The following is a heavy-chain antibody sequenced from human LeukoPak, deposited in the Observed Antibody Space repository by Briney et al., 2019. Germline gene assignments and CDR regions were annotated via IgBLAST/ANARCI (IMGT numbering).Heavy chain of an antibody. CDR2: IKSKTDGGTT. V-gene: IGHV3-15*01. J-gene: IGHJ4*02. D-gene: IGHD3-22*01. Sequence: GGSLRLSCAASGFTFSDAWMSWVRQAPGKGLEWVGRIKSKTDGGTTDYAAPVKGRFTISRDDSKNTLYLQMNSLKTEDTAVYYCTTALGGWHYYDSSGYSYYFDYWGQGTLVTVSS. CDR3: TTALGGWHYYDSSGYSYYFDY. CDR1: GFTFSDAW.